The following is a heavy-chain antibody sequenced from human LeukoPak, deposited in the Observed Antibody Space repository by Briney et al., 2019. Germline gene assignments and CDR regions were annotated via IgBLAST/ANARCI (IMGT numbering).Heavy chain of an antibody. CDR1: GGSFSGYY. V-gene: IGHV4-34*01. J-gene: IGHJ4*02. D-gene: IGHD6-19*01. Sequence: PSETLSLTCAVYGGSFSGYYWSWIRQPPGKGLEWIGEINHSGSTNYNPSLKSRVTISVDTSKNQFSLKLSSVTAADTAVYYCAKEGYSSGWYGRYIDYWGQGTLVTVSS. CDR2: INHSGST. CDR3: AKEGYSSGWYGRYIDY.